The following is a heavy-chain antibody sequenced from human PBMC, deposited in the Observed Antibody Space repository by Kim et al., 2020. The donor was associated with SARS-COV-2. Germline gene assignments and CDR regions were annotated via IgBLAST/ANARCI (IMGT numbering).Heavy chain of an antibody. J-gene: IGHJ6*02. V-gene: IGHV3-23*01. CDR1: GFTFSSYA. CDR3: AKPRGGVAAAPYYGMDV. CDR2: ISGSGGST. Sequence: GGSLRLSCAASGFTFSSYAMSWVRQAPGKGLEWVSAISGSGGSTYYADSVKGRFTISRDNSKNTLYLQMNSLRAENTAVYYCAKPRGGVAAAPYYGMDVWGQGTTVTVSS. D-gene: IGHD6-13*01.